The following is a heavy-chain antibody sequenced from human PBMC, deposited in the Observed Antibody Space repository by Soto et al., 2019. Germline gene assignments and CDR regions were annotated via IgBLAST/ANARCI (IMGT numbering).Heavy chain of an antibody. V-gene: IGHV3-53*01. CDR1: GFTFSSYD. J-gene: IGHJ4*02. D-gene: IGHD3-22*01. Sequence: VGSLRLSCAASGFTFSSYDMHWVRQAAGKGLEWVSVIYAGSITFYADSVKGRFSISRDDSKNSLYLQMNSLRAEDTAVYYCARIPYDNSGTIFDYWGQGTQVTVSS. CDR2: IYAGSIT. CDR3: ARIPYDNSGTIFDY.